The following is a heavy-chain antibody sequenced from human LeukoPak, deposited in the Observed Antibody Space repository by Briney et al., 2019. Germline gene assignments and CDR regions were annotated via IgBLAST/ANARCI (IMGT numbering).Heavy chain of an antibody. CDR1: GFTFSIYW. J-gene: IGHJ4*02. D-gene: IGHD6-13*01. CDR3: ARDALAAASDY. Sequence: GGSLRLSCAASGFTFSIYWMSWVRQAPGKGLEWVANIKQDGSEKYYVDSVKGRFTISRDNAKNSLYLQMNSLRAEDTAVYYCARDALAAASDYWGQGTLVTVSS. V-gene: IGHV3-7*01. CDR2: IKQDGSEK.